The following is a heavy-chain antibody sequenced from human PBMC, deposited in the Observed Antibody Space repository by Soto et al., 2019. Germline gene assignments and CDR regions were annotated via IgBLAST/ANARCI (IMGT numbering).Heavy chain of an antibody. Sequence: GGPLRLSCAASGFTFSSYWMTWVRQAPGKGLQWVANIKQDGSETYYVESVKGRFTISRDNAKNSLSLEMNSLRAEDTAVYYCARRRAPNWFDPWGQGTLVTVSS. J-gene: IGHJ5*02. CDR1: GFTFSSYW. V-gene: IGHV3-7*01. CDR2: IKQDGSET. CDR3: ARRRAPNWFDP.